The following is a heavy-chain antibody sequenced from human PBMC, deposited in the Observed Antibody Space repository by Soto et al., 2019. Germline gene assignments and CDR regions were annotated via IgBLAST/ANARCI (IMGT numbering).Heavy chain of an antibody. CDR3: ARDVSDSGWPDC. D-gene: IGHD5-12*01. J-gene: IGHJ4*02. CDR2: ISHSGNT. Sequence: SETLSLTCTVSGGSISSGGYYWSWIRQPPGKGLEWIGYISHSGNTDYSSSLESRAIISIDTSNNQFSLKLSSVTAADTAVYYCARDVSDSGWPDCWGQGTLVTAPQ. V-gene: IGHV4-61*08. CDR1: GGSISSGGYY.